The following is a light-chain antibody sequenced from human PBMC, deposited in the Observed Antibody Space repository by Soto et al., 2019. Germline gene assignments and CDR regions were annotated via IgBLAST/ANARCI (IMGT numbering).Light chain of an antibody. Sequence: EIVMTQSPATLSVPPGERATLSCRASQSVSSNLAWYQQKPGQSPRLLIYCASTRATGIPARFSGSGSGTEFTLTISSLQSEDFAVYYCQQYNNWPRTFGQGTKV. J-gene: IGKJ1*01. V-gene: IGKV3-15*01. CDR3: QQYNNWPRT. CDR2: CAS. CDR1: QSVSSN.